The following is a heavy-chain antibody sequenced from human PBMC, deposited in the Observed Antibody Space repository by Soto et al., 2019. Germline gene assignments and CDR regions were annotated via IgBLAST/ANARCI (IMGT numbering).Heavy chain of an antibody. D-gene: IGHD6-13*01. Sequence: GGSLRLSCAASGFTFSSYGMHWVRQAPGKGLEWVAVIWYDGSNKYYADYVKGRFTISRDNSKNTLYLQMNSLRAEDTAVYYCARDRRLKGIAAAGTCFDYWGQGTLVTVSS. CDR1: GFTFSSYG. V-gene: IGHV3-33*01. J-gene: IGHJ4*02. CDR3: ARDRRLKGIAAAGTCFDY. CDR2: IWYDGSNK.